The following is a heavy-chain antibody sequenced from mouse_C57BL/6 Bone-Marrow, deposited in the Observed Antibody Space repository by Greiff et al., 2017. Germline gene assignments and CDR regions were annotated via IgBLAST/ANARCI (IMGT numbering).Heavy chain of an antibody. CDR1: GYTFTDYE. J-gene: IGHJ3*01. CDR2: IDPETGGT. CDR3: TRLRASWFAY. D-gene: IGHD3-3*01. V-gene: IGHV1-15*01. Sequence: VNVVESGAELVRPGASVTLSCKASGYTFTDYEMHWVKQTPVHGLEWIGAIDPETGGTAYNQKFKGKAILTADKSSSTAYMELRSLTSEDSAVYYCTRLRASWFAYWGQGTLVTVSA.